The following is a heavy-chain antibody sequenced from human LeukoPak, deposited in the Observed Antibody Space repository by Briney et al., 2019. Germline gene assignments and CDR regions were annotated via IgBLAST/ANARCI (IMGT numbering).Heavy chain of an antibody. D-gene: IGHD1-26*01. Sequence: SETLSLTCTVSGGSISNYHWGWIRQPPGKGLEWIGYIFYSGSTNDNPSLKSRVTISVDTSKNQFSLKLTSVTAADTAVYYCARGVNSGYFDYCGQGTLVTVSS. CDR2: IFYSGST. J-gene: IGHJ4*02. CDR1: GGSISNYH. V-gene: IGHV4-59*01. CDR3: ARGVNSGYFDY.